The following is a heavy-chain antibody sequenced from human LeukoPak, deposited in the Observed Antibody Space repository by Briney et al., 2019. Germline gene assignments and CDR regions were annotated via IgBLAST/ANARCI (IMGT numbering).Heavy chain of an antibody. CDR1: GDSISSGGYS. J-gene: IGHJ4*02. Sequence: PSGTLSLTYVVSGDSISSGGYSWSCIRQPPGERLEWIGYIYSSGSTYNNPSLNSRVTISVDTSKNQFSLKLSSVTAADTAVYYCARYHSSSWLPHFDYWGQGTLVTVSS. CDR3: ARYHSSSWLPHFDY. V-gene: IGHV4-30-4*07. D-gene: IGHD6-13*01. CDR2: IYSSGST.